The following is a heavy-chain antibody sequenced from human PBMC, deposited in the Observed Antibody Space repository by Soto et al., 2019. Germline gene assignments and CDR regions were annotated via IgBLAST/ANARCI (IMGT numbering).Heavy chain of an antibody. CDR3: ARDGMTTVTTEWNDAFDI. V-gene: IGHV1-46*01. D-gene: IGHD4-17*01. CDR2: INPSGGST. J-gene: IGHJ3*02. CDR1: GYTFTSYY. Sequence: ASVKVSCKASGYTFTSYYMHWVRQAPGQGLEWMGIINPSGGSTSYAQKFQGRVTMTRDTSTSTVYMELSSLRSEDTAVYYCARDGMTTVTTEWNDAFDIWGQGTMVPVSS.